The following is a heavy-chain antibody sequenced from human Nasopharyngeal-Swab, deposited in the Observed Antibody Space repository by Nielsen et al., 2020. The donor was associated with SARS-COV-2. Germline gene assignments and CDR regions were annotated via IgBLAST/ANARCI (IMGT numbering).Heavy chain of an antibody. V-gene: IGHV3-23*01. Sequence: GGSLRLSCAASGFTFSSYAMSWVRQAPGKGLEWVSAISGSGGSTYYADSVKGRFTISRDNSKNTLYLQMNSLRAEDTAVYYCAEDRDSGSYNPTLPWGQGTLVTVSS. CDR1: GFTFSSYA. CDR3: AEDRDSGSYNPTLP. J-gene: IGHJ4*02. CDR2: ISGSGGST. D-gene: IGHD1-26*01.